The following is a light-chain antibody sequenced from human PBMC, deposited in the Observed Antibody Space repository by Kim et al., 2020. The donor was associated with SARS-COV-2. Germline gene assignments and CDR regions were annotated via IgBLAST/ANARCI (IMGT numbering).Light chain of an antibody. CDR1: KLGDKC. J-gene: IGLJ1*01. V-gene: IGLV3-1*01. CDR3: QAWDSSTHNYV. Sequence: KASTTCSRYKLGDKCVSWYQRKPGQSPVVVISQDNQRPSGIPERFSGSNSGNTATLTISGTQAMDEADYYCQAWDSSTHNYVFGAGTKVTVL. CDR2: QDN.